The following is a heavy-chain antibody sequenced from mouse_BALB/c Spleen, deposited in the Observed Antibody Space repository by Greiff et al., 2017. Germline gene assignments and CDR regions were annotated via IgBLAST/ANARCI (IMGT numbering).Heavy chain of an antibody. CDR1: GFTFSDYG. V-gene: IGHV5-15*02. J-gene: IGHJ3*01. D-gene: IGHD2-4*01. Sequence: EVKVVESGGGLVQPGGSRKLSCAASGFTFSDYGMAWVRQAPGKGPEWVAFISNLAYSIYYADTVTGRFTISRENAKNTLYLEMSSLRSEDTAMYYCARGYDYDGPWFAYWGQGTLVTVSA. CDR2: ISNLAYSI. CDR3: ARGYDYDGPWFAY.